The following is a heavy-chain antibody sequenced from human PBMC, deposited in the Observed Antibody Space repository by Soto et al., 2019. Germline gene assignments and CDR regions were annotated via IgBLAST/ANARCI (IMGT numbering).Heavy chain of an antibody. D-gene: IGHD3-10*01. CDR1: GYSFTSYW. J-gene: IGHJ6*02. V-gene: IGHV5-51*01. CDR3: ARPITQSPYYYYGMDV. CDR2: IYPGDSDT. Sequence: GESLKISCKGSGYSFTSYWIGWVRQMPGKGLEWMGIIYPGDSDTRYSPSFQGQVTISADKSISTAYLQWSSLKASDTAMYYCARPITQSPYYYYGMDVWGQGTTVTVSS.